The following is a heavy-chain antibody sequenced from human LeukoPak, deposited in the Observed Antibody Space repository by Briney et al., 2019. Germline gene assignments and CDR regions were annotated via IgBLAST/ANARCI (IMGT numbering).Heavy chain of an antibody. CDR3: ARDIVVVPATKDWDYMDV. D-gene: IGHD2-2*01. CDR2: IIPIFGTA. CDR1: GGTFSGYA. V-gene: IGHV1-69*05. Sequence: SVKVSCKASGGTFSGYAISWVRQAPGQGLEWMGRIIPIFGTANYAQKFQGRVTITTDESTSTDYMELSSLRSEDTAVYYCARDIVVVPATKDWDYMDVWGKGTTVTVSS. J-gene: IGHJ6*03.